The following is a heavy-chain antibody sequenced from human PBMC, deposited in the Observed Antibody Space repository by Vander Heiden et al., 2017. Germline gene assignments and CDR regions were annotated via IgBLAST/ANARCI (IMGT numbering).Heavy chain of an antibody. V-gene: IGHV3-30*01. D-gene: IGHD3-10*01. Sequence: QVQLVESGGGVVQPGRSLRLSWAASGFTFSSYAMHWVRQAPGKGLEWVAVISYDGSNKYYADSVKGRFTISRDNSKNTLYLQMNSLRAEDTAVYYCASFVSSNWFDPWGQGTLVTVSS. CDR1: GFTFSSYA. CDR3: ASFVSSNWFDP. CDR2: ISYDGSNK. J-gene: IGHJ5*02.